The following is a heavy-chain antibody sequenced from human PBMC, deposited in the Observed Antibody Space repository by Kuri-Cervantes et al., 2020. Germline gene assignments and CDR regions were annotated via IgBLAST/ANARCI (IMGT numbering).Heavy chain of an antibody. CDR1: GFTFSSYA. CDR3: AKEKDYYDSSGLTAY. Sequence: GESLKISCAASGFTFSSYAMSWVRQAPGKGLEWVSAISGSGGSTYYADSVKGRFTISRDNSKNTLYLQMNSLRAEDTAVYYCAKEKDYYDSSGLTAYWGQGTLVTVSS. V-gene: IGHV3-23*01. CDR2: ISGSGGST. J-gene: IGHJ4*02. D-gene: IGHD3-22*01.